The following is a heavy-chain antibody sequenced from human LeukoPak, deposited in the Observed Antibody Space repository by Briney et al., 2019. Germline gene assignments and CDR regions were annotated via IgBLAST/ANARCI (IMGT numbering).Heavy chain of an antibody. D-gene: IGHD2-2*02. V-gene: IGHV1-69*01. CDR1: GXTFSXXA. J-gene: IGHJ4*02. Sequence: XSGXTFSXXAISWVRQAPGQGLEWMGGIIPIFGTANYAQKFQGRVTITADESTSTAYMELSSLRSEDTAVYYCASPWPDCSSTSCYKYWGQGTLVTVSS. CDR3: ASPWPDCSSTSCYKY. CDR2: IIPIFGTA.